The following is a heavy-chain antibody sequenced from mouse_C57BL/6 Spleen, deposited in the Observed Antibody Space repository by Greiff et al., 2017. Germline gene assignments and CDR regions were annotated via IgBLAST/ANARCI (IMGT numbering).Heavy chain of an antibody. D-gene: IGHD5-1*01. CDR2: ISSGSSTI. CDR1: GFTFSDYG. CDR3: ARDEYGYYAMDY. Sequence: EVMLVESGGGLVKPGGSLKLSCAASGFTFSDYGMHWVRQAPEKGLEWVAYISSGSSTIYYADTVKGRFTISRDNAKNTLFLQMTSLRSEDTAMYYCARDEYGYYAMDYWGQGTSVTVSS. J-gene: IGHJ4*01. V-gene: IGHV5-17*01.